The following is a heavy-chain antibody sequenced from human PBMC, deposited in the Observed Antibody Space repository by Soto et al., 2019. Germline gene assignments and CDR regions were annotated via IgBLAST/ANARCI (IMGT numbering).Heavy chain of an antibody. Sequence: QVQLVQSGAEVKKPGASVKVSCKVSGYTLTELSMHWVRQAPGKGLEWMGGFDPEDGETIYAQKFQGRVTMTEDTSTDTAYMELSSLRSEDKAVYYCATLDVLLWFGELFGGMDVLGQGTTVTVSS. CDR3: ATLDVLLWFGELFGGMDV. CDR2: FDPEDGET. V-gene: IGHV1-24*01. D-gene: IGHD3-10*01. J-gene: IGHJ6*02. CDR1: GYTLTELS.